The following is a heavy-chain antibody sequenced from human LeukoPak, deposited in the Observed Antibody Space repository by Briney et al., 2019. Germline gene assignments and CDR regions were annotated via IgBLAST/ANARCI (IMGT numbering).Heavy chain of an antibody. CDR1: GFTFSSYA. CDR2: ISGSGGST. D-gene: IGHD4-11*01. J-gene: IGHJ6*02. V-gene: IGHV3-23*01. Sequence: GGSLRLSCAASGFTFSSYAMSWVRQAPGKGLEWVSAISGSGGSTYYADSVKGRFTISRDNAKNSLYLRMNSLRAEDTAVYYCARAPHYSNYGPYYYGMDVWGQGTTVTVSS. CDR3: ARAPHYSNYGPYYYGMDV.